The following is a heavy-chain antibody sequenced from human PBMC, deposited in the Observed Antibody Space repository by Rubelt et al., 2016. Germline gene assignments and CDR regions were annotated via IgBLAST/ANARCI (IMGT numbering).Heavy chain of an antibody. CDR2: INTNTGKP. Sequence: QVQLVQSGAEVKKPGASVKVFCKASGYTFSDHGLNWVRQAPGQGLEWMGWINTNTGKPTYAQGFTGRFVFSLDTSVSTTFLQVSSLKPEDTAVYYGAGGVSNDYWGQGTLVTVSS. CDR1: GYTFSDHG. CDR3: AGGVSNDY. V-gene: IGHV7-4-1*02. J-gene: IGHJ4*02.